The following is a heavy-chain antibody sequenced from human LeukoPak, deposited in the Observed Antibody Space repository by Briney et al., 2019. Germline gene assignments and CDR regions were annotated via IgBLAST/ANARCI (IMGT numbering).Heavy chain of an antibody. CDR3: ARSMFGRYYSYYYMDV. J-gene: IGHJ6*03. CDR2: IYYSGST. D-gene: IGHD3-10*02. V-gene: IGHV4-59*01. CDR1: GGSISSYY. Sequence: SETLSLTCTVSGGSISSYYWCWIRQPPRKELQGIGWIYYSGSTNYNPSLKSRVTISVDTSKNQFSLELSSVTAADTAVYYCARSMFGRYYSYYYMDVWGKGTTVTVSS.